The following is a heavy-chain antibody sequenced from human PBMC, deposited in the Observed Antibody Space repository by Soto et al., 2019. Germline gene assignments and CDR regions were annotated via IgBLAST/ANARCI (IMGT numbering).Heavy chain of an antibody. D-gene: IGHD2-2*01. CDR2: IYYSGST. CDR1: GGSISSGGYY. CDR3: ARDYCSSTSCSPGEDAFDI. Sequence: SETLSLTCTVSGGSISSGGYYWSWIRQHPGKGLEWIGYIYYSGSTYYNPSLKSRVTISVDTSKNQFSLKLSSVTAADTAVYYCARDYCSSTSCSPGEDAFDIWGQGTMVTVSS. J-gene: IGHJ3*02. V-gene: IGHV4-31*03.